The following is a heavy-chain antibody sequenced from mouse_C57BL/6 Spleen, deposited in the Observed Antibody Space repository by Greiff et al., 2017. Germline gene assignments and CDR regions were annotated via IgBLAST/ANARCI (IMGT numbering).Heavy chain of an antibody. CDR2: IWSGGST. V-gene: IGHV2-2*01. CDR3: ARGTTDFDY. Sequence: VQLQQSGPGLVQPSQSLSITCTVSGFSLTSYGVHWVRQSPGKGLEWLGVIWSGGSTDYNAAFISSLSISKDNSKSQVFFKMNSLQADDTAIYYCARGTTDFDYWGQGTTLTVSS. CDR1: GFSLTSYG. D-gene: IGHD1-1*01. J-gene: IGHJ2*01.